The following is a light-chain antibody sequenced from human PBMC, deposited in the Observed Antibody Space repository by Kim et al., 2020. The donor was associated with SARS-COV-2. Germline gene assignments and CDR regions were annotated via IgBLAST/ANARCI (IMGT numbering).Light chain of an antibody. CDR2: GAS. J-gene: IGKJ2*03. V-gene: IGKV1-39*01. Sequence: SACVGDSVTITCRATQSVSINLNWYQQTPGKAPRLLIYGASTLQSGVPSRFSGSGSGTGFTLTISSLQPEDFAIYYCQQTFSTQYSFGQGTKLEI. CDR1: QSVSIN. CDR3: QQTFSTQYS.